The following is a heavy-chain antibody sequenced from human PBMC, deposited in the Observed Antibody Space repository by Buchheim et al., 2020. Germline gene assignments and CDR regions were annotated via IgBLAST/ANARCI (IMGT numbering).Heavy chain of an antibody. CDR1: GLTFTSAW. J-gene: IGHJ6*02. Sequence: EVQLVQSGGGLVKPGGSLSLSCAVSGLTFTSAWMTWVRQAPGKGLEWVGRIKSTTDGGTAVYAAPVKGRFPISRDCSNNTLFLQMSSLRTEDTAVYYCTTGGGTYAYYYGIDVWGQGTT. CDR3: TTGGGTYAYYYGIDV. CDR2: IKSTTDGGTA. D-gene: IGHD4-17*01. V-gene: IGHV3-15*01.